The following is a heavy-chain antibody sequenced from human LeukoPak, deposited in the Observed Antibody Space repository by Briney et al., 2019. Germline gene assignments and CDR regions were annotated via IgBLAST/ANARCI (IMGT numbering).Heavy chain of an antibody. CDR1: GGSFSGYF. J-gene: IGHJ5*02. V-gene: IGHV4-34*01. D-gene: IGHD3-10*01. Sequence: SETLSLTCAVYGGSFSGYFWNWIRQPPGKGLEWIGEINHSGTTHHNPSLKSRVTISIDTSKNQISLKLTSVTAADSVVYFCARGPESGSYFAWFGPWGQGTLVTVSS. CDR3: ARGPESGSYFAWFGP. CDR2: INHSGTT.